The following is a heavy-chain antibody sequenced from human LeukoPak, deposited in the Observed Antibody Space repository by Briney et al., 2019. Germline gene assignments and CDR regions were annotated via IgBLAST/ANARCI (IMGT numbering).Heavy chain of an antibody. CDR1: GGSISSYY. CDR3: ARYSYGSGIDY. Sequence: PSETLSLTCTVSGGSISSYYWSWIRQPPGKGLEWIGYIYYSGSTNYNPSLKSRVTISVDMSKNQFSLKLSSVTAADTAVYYCARYSYGSGIDYWGQGTLVTVSS. D-gene: IGHD5-18*01. V-gene: IGHV4-59*01. J-gene: IGHJ4*02. CDR2: IYYSGST.